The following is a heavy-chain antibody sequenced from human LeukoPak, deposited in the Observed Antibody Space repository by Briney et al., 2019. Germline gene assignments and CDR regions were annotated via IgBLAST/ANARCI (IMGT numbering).Heavy chain of an antibody. CDR3: VKDLGSSSVGY. V-gene: IGHV3-64D*09. J-gene: IGHJ4*02. CDR2: ISSNGGST. CDR1: GFTFSSYA. Sequence: GGSLRLSCSASGFTFSSYAMHWVRQAPGKGLEYVSVISSNGGSTYHVDSVKGRFTISRDNSKNTLYLQMSSLRAEDTAVYYCVKDLGSSSVGYWGQGTLVTVSS. D-gene: IGHD6-6*01.